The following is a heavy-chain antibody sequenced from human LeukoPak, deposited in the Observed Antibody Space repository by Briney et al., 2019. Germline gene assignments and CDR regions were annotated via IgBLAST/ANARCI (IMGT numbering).Heavy chain of an antibody. D-gene: IGHD2-21*01. CDR3: ASVHLPAVSAQRGAFDF. CDR2: INPSGTNT. Sequence: PGGSLRLSCAASGFTFSAYDMSWVRQAPGTGLEWVSAINPSGTNTYYPDSVKGRFTISRDNSKNTLYLQMNSLREEDTAVYFCASVHLPAVSAQRGAFDFWGQGTLVTVSS. V-gene: IGHV3-23*01. CDR1: GFTFSAYD. J-gene: IGHJ4*02.